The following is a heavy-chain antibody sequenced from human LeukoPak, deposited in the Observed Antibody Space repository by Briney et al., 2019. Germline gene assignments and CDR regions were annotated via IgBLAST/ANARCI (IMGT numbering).Heavy chain of an antibody. V-gene: IGHV3-53*01. CDR2: IYIGGST. D-gene: IGHD2-15*01. CDR3: ARLYCSGGSCYSRYYYYYMDV. Sequence: GGSLRLSCAASGFTVSSNYMSWVRQAPGKGLEWVSVIYIGGSTYYADSVKGRSTISRDNSKNTLYLQMNSLRAEDTAVYYCARLYCSGGSCYSRYYYYYMDVWGKGTTVTVSS. J-gene: IGHJ6*03. CDR1: GFTVSSNY.